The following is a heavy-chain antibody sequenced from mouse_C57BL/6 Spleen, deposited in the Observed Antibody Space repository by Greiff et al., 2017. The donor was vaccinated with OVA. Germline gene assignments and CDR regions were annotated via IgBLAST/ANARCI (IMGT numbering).Heavy chain of an antibody. V-gene: IGHV5-4*01. D-gene: IGHD3-2*02. J-gene: IGHJ2*01. CDR3: AREGSGYYFDY. CDR2: ISDGGSYT. CDR1: GFTFSSYA. Sequence: EVKLVESGGGLVKPGGSLKLSCAASGFTFSSYAMSWVRQTPEKRLEWVATISDGGSYTYYPDNVKGRFTISRDNAKNNLYLQRSHLKSEDTAMYYCAREGSGYYFDYWGQGTTLTVSS.